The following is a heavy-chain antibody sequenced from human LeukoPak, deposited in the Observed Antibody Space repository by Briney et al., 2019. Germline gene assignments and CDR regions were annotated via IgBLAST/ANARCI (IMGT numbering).Heavy chain of an antibody. CDR1: GYTFTNYG. J-gene: IGHJ3*02. CDR3: ARWYCSSTSCYAGAFDM. D-gene: IGHD2-2*01. CDR2: ISPYSDYT. Sequence: ASVKVSCKASGYTFTNYGISWVRQAPGQGLEWMGWISPYSDYTNYAQKLQGRVTMTTDTSTSTGYMELRSLRSDDTAVYYCARWYCSSTSCYAGAFDMWGQGTIVTVSS. V-gene: IGHV1-18*04.